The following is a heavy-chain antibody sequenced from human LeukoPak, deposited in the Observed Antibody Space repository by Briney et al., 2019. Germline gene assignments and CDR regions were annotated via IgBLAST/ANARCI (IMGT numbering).Heavy chain of an antibody. V-gene: IGHV3-23*01. CDR3: AKLGYCSGTSCYALLSYYYAMVA. Sequence: GGSLRLSCAASGFTFSSYAMSWVRQAPGKGLEWVSAISGSGGSTNYADSVKGRFTISRDNSKNTLYLQMNSLRAEDTAVYYCAKLGYCSGTSCYALLSYYYAMVAWGQGTTVTVSS. CDR2: ISGSGGST. D-gene: IGHD2-2*01. CDR1: GFTFSSYA. J-gene: IGHJ6*02.